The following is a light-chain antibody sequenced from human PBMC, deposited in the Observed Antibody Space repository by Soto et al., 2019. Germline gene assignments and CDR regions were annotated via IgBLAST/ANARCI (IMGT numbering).Light chain of an antibody. Sequence: QSALTQPASVSGSPGQSITISCTGTSSDVGAYNHVSWYQHYPGKAPKVVIYDVSNRPSGISNRFSGSKSGNTASPTISGLQAEDEADYYCSSYTTISTVVFGGGTKLTVL. CDR1: SSDVGAYNH. J-gene: IGLJ2*01. V-gene: IGLV2-14*03. CDR2: DVS. CDR3: SSYTTISTVV.